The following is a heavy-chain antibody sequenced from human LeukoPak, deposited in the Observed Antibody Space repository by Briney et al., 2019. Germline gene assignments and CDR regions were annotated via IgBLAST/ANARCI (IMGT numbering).Heavy chain of an antibody. D-gene: IGHD3-10*01. V-gene: IGHV3-7*01. CDR2: IKHDGSEK. CDR3: VRGAYYAAY. J-gene: IGHJ4*02. CDR1: GFIFTNYF. Sequence: GGSLRLSCAASGFIFTNYFMSWVRQAPGKGLEWVASIKHDGSEKYYVDSVKGRFYISRDNVKNALYLQMNSLRVDDTGIYYCVRGAYYAAYWGQGTLVTVSS.